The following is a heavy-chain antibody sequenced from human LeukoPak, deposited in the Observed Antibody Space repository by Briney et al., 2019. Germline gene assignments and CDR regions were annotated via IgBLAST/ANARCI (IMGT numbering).Heavy chain of an antibody. V-gene: IGHV3-7*01. CDR3: ARPGYYDTSRYWHDC. J-gene: IGHJ4*02. CDR1: GFTFRSYW. CDR2: IKGDGSEK. D-gene: IGHD3-22*01. Sequence: QAGGSLRLSCAAPGFTFRSYWMSWLRQAPGKGLEWVANIKGDGSEKYYVDSVKGRFTISRDNAKSSLYLQMNSLRAEDTAVYYCARPGYYDTSRYWHDCWGQGTLVTVSS.